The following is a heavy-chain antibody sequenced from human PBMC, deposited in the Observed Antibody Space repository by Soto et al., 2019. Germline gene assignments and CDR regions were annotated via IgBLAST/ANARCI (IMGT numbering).Heavy chain of an antibody. Sequence: EVQLLESGGGLVQPGGSLRLSCAASGFTFSSFVMSWVRQAPGKGLEWVSAISGGGGSTYYADSVKGRFTISRDNSKNTLYLQMNSLRAEDTAVYYCAKGDRNWGRYYFDYWGQGTLVTVSS. CDR3: AKGDRNWGRYYFDY. CDR1: GFTFSSFV. J-gene: IGHJ4*02. CDR2: ISGGGGST. V-gene: IGHV3-23*01. D-gene: IGHD7-27*01.